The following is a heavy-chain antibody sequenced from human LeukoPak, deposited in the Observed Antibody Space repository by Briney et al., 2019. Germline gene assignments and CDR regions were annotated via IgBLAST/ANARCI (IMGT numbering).Heavy chain of an antibody. CDR1: GGSISSSSYY. CDR3: ARVVLSDGLRDY. CDR2: IYYSGST. Sequence: KASETLSLTCTVSGGSISSSSYYWGWIRQPPGKGLEWIGSIYYSGSTYYNPSLKSRVTISVDTSKNQFSLKLSSVTAADTAVYYCARVVLSDGLRDYWGQGTLVTVSS. V-gene: IGHV4-39*07. J-gene: IGHJ4*02.